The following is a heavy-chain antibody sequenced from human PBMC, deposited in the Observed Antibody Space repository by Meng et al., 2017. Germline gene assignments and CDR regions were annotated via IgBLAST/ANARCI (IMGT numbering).Heavy chain of an antibody. J-gene: IGHJ4*02. D-gene: IGHD6-13*01. V-gene: IGHV3-30*01. Sequence: SCAASGFTFSSYAMHWVRQTPGKGLEWVAVISYDGSNKYYADSVKGRFTISRDNSKNTLYLQMNSLRAEDTAVYYCARAAGIAAAGQDYWGQGTLVTVSS. CDR3: ARAAGIAAAGQDY. CDR1: GFTFSSYA. CDR2: ISYDGSNK.